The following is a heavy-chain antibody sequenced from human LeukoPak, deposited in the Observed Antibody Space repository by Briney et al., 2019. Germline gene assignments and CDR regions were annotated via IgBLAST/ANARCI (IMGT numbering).Heavy chain of an antibody. J-gene: IGHJ3*02. V-gene: IGHV3-7*05. D-gene: IGHD1-26*01. CDR1: GFTFSSYW. Sequence: PGGSLRLSCAASGFTFSSYWMSWVRQAPGKGLEWLANIKQEGSEKYYVDSVKGRFTISRDNPKNSLYLQMNSLRAEDTAVYYCARYSGNYRAFDIWGQGTMVTVSS. CDR2: IKQEGSEK. CDR3: ARYSGNYRAFDI.